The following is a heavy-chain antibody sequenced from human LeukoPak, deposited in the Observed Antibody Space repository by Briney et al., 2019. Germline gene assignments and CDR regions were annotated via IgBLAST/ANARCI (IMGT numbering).Heavy chain of an antibody. CDR1: DVSVSSDGYC. CDR3: ARVYYSVSSAGFDY. CDR2: VYYTGST. D-gene: IGHD1-26*01. Sequence: SETLSLTCTVSDVSVSSDGYCWNWIRQPPGKGLEWIGYVYYTGSTNYNASLKSRVTIFVDTSRNQFSLNLNSVTAADTAVYYCARVYYSVSSAGFDYWGQGTLVSVSS. V-gene: IGHV4-61*08. J-gene: IGHJ4*02.